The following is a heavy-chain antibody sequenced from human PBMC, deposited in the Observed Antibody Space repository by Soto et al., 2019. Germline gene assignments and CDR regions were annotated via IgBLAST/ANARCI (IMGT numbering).Heavy chain of an antibody. CDR2: MNPNSGNT. CDR3: ASVAGDYETFDY. J-gene: IGHJ4*02. Sequence: QVQLVQSGAEVKKPGASVKVSCKASGYTFTSYDINWVRQATGQGLEWMGWMNPNSGNTGYAQKFKGRVTRTRNTSISTAYMELSSLRSEDTAVYYCASVAGDYETFDYWGQGTLVTVSS. D-gene: IGHD4-17*01. CDR1: GYTFTSYD. V-gene: IGHV1-8*01.